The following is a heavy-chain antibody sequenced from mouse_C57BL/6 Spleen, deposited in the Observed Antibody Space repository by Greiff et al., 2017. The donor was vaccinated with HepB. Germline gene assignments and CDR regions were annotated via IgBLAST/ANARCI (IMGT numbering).Heavy chain of an antibody. D-gene: IGHD2-1*01. CDR1: GYTFTSYW. Sequence: QVQLKESGAELVKPGASVKLSCKASGYTFTSYWMHWVKQRPGQGLEWIGMIHPNSGSTNYNEKFKSKATLTVDKSSSTAYMQISSLTSEDSAVYYCAQNGNAYWGQGTLVTVAA. CDR3: AQNGNAY. V-gene: IGHV1-64*01. CDR2: IHPNSGST. J-gene: IGHJ3*01.